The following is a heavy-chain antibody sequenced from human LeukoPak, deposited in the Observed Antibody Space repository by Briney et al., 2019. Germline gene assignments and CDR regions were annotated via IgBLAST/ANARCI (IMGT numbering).Heavy chain of an antibody. D-gene: IGHD3-22*01. CDR2: ISYSGST. V-gene: IGHV4-59*01. CDR3: ARAYASSAYYYDSSGYYFDY. Sequence: SSETLSLTCTVSGGSISSYYWSWIRQPPGKGLEWIGYISYSGSTNYNPSLKSRVTISVDTSKNQFSLKLSSVTAADTAVYYCARAYASSAYYYDSSGYYFDYWGQGTLVTVSS. CDR1: GGSISSYY. J-gene: IGHJ4*02.